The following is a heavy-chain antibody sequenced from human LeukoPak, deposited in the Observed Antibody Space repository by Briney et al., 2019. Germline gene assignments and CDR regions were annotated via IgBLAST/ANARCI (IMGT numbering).Heavy chain of an antibody. D-gene: IGHD2-15*01. CDR2: IYYSGSP. V-gene: IGHV4-59*01. CDR1: GGSISSYY. Sequence: PSETLFLTFTVSGGSISSYYWSWIRQPPGKGQEWIGYIYYSGSPNYNPSLKSRVTISVDTSKNQFSLRLRSVTAADTAVYYCARSVEGYCSGGSCYSYYYYMDVWGKGTTVTVSS. J-gene: IGHJ6*03. CDR3: ARSVEGYCSGGSCYSYYYYMDV.